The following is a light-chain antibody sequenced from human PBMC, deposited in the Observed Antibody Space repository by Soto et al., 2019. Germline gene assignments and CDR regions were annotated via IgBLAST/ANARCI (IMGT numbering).Light chain of an antibody. CDR2: EVT. Sequence: QSVLTQPASVSGSPGQSITISCAGTRDDIGAYDYVSWYQQHPGNAPKLLVHEVTNRPSGVSDRFSGSKSGNTASLTISGLQAEDEADYYCNSYTSSSTLEVFGTGTKVTVL. J-gene: IGLJ1*01. V-gene: IGLV2-14*01. CDR1: RDDIGAYDY. CDR3: NSYTSSSTLEV.